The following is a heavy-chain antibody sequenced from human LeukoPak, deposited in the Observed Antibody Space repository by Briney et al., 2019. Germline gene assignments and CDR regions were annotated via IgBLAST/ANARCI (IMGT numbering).Heavy chain of an antibody. CDR1: GFTFSTYW. CDR3: ARDRVGAGVY. V-gene: IGHV3-7*01. CDR2: TKQDGGEK. Sequence: PGGSLRLSCAASGFTFSTYWMSWVRQAPGKGLEWVANTKQDGGEKYYADSVKGRFTISRDNAKNSLYLQMNSLRAEDTAVYYCARDRVGAGVYWGQGTLVTVSS. J-gene: IGHJ4*02. D-gene: IGHD1-26*01.